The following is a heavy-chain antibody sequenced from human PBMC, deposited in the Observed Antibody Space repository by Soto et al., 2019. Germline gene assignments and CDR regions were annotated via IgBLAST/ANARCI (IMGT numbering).Heavy chain of an antibody. V-gene: IGHV1-69*02. CDR3: PCDTTY. D-gene: IGHD4-17*01. Sequence: QVHLVQSGAEVKKPGSSVKVSCRASGSTFGTYTVSWVRQAPGQGLEWMGRILPYLDITGYAQRFQGRFTIAADKSTTTAYLDLTRLKSDDMAVYFCPCDTTYWGQGTLFSVSS. CDR1: GSTFGTYT. CDR2: ILPYLDIT. J-gene: IGHJ4*02.